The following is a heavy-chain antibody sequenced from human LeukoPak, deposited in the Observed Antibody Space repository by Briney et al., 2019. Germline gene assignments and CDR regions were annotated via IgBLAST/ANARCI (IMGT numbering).Heavy chain of an antibody. Sequence: PGGSLRLSCAASGFTFTYFAISWVRQAPGKGLEWVSTSSGSAYTTYYANSVKGRFTISRDNSKNTLYLQMHSLRAEDTAIFYCARVDLGGYQLPHFVYWGQGALVTVSS. D-gene: IGHD2-2*01. CDR1: GFTFTYFA. CDR2: SSGSAYTT. J-gene: IGHJ4*02. V-gene: IGHV3-23*01. CDR3: ARVDLGGYQLPHFVY.